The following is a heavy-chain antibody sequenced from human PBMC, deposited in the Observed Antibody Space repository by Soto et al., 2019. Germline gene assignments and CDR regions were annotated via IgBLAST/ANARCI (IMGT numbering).Heavy chain of an antibody. Sequence: QTGGSLRLSCAASGFTFSSYWMSWVRQAPGKGLEWVANIKQDGSEKYYVDSVKGRFTISRDNAKNSLYLQMNSLRAEDTAVYYCARDMVLVGATTKQYYYYGMDVWGQGTTVTVSS. J-gene: IGHJ6*02. V-gene: IGHV3-7*01. CDR2: IKQDGSEK. D-gene: IGHD1-26*01. CDR1: GFTFSSYW. CDR3: ARDMVLVGATTKQYYYYGMDV.